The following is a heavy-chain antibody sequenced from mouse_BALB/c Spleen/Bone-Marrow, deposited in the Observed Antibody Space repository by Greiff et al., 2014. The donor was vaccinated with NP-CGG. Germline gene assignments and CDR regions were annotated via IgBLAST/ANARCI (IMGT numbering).Heavy chain of an antibody. Sequence: EVKLMESGTVLARPGASVKMSCKASGNSFTSYWMHWVKQRPGQGLEWIGAIYPGNSDTSYNQKFKGKAKLTAVTSATTAYMELSSLTNEDSAVYFCTRKVYYGNPLDYWGQGTTLTVSS. CDR2: IYPGNSDT. J-gene: IGHJ2*01. D-gene: IGHD2-1*01. CDR3: TRKVYYGNPLDY. CDR1: GNSFTSYW. V-gene: IGHV1-5*01.